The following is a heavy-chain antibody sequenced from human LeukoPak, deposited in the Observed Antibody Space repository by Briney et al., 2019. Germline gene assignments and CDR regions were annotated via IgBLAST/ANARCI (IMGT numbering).Heavy chain of an antibody. D-gene: IGHD2-15*01. J-gene: IGHJ2*01. CDR3: ARRYCSGGSCYTPFDL. CDR2: IYPGDSDT. Sequence: GESLKISCKGSGYSFTSYWIGWVRQMPGKGLEWMGIIYPGDSDTRYSPSFQGQVTISADKSISTAYLQWSSLKASDTAMYYCARRYCSGGSCYTPFDLWGRGTLVTVSS. CDR1: GYSFTSYW. V-gene: IGHV5-51*01.